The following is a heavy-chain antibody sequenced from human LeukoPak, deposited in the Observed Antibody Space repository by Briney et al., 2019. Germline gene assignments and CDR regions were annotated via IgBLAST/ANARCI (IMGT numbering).Heavy chain of an antibody. CDR2: IKSKTDGGTT. CDR1: GFTFSNAW. CDR3: TTGLGSSLNVYYYYMDV. V-gene: IGHV3-15*01. D-gene: IGHD6-13*01. Sequence: GGSLRLSCAASGFTFSNAWMSWVRQAPGKGLEWVGRIKSKTDGGTTDYAAPVKGRFTISRDDSKNTLYLQMNSLKTEDTAVYYCTTGLGSSLNVYYYYMDVWGKGTTVTVSS. J-gene: IGHJ6*03.